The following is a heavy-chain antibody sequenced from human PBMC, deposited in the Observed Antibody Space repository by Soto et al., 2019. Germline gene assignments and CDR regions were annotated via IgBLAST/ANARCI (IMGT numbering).Heavy chain of an antibody. V-gene: IGHV1-69*01. J-gene: IGHJ5*02. CDR3: ARGTIPYHFWSGYGGTWFDP. D-gene: IGHD3-3*01. CDR1: GGTFSSYA. Sequence: QVQLVQSGAEVKKPGSSVKVSCKASGGTFSSYAISWVRQAPGQGLEWMGGIIPIFGTANYAQKFQGRVTITADESTSTAYLELSSLRSEDTAVYYCARGTIPYHFWSGYGGTWFDPWGQGTLVTVSS. CDR2: IIPIFGTA.